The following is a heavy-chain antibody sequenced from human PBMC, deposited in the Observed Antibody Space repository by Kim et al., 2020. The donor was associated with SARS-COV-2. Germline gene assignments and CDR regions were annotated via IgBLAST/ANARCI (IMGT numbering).Heavy chain of an antibody. D-gene: IGHD1-26*01. CDR1: GFTFTGHA. J-gene: IGHJ4*02. Sequence: GGSLRLSCTTSGFTFTGHAMSWVRQAPGKGLEWVSGIDGSDGRTYYVDSVKGRFSISRDDSKNTLYLQMSGLRAVDTAAYYCVKGGWGGSGDYCGQGTLV. CDR3: VKGGWGGSGDY. V-gene: IGHV3-23*01. CDR2: IDGSDGRT.